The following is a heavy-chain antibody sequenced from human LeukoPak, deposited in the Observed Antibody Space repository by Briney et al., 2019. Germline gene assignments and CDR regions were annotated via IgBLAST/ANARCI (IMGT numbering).Heavy chain of an antibody. Sequence: SETLSLTCTVSGGSISSYYWSWIRQPAGKGLEWIGRIYTSGSTNYNPSLKSRVTISVDKSKNQFSLKLSSVTAADTAVYYCARDSPSIALDYWGQGTLVTVPS. J-gene: IGHJ4*02. CDR1: GGSISSYY. D-gene: IGHD2-15*01. CDR3: ARDSPSIALDY. V-gene: IGHV4-4*07. CDR2: IYTSGST.